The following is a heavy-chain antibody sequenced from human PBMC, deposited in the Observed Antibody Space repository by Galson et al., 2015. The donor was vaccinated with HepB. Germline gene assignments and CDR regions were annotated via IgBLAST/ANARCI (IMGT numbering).Heavy chain of an antibody. CDR3: TRVSGRRYSSSWPFDY. CDR2: IRSKAYGGTT. D-gene: IGHD6-13*01. Sequence: SLRLSCAASGFTFGDYAMSWFRQAPGKGLEWVGFIRSKAYGGTTEYAASVKGRFTISRDDSKSIAYLRMNSLKTEDTAVYYCTRVSGRRYSSSWPFDYWGQGTLVTVSS. CDR1: GFTFGDYA. J-gene: IGHJ4*02. V-gene: IGHV3-49*03.